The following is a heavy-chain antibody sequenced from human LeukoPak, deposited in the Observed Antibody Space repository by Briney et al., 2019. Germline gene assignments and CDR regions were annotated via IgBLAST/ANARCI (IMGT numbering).Heavy chain of an antibody. J-gene: IGHJ4*02. CDR1: GFTFSSYG. CDR3: ARGIQLWFWDY. Sequence: PGRPLRLSCAASGFTFSSYGMHWVRQAPGKGLEWVAVISYDGSNKYYADSVKGRFTISRDNAKNSLYLQMNSLRAEDTAVYYCARGIQLWFWDYWGQGTLVTVSS. D-gene: IGHD5-18*01. V-gene: IGHV3-30*03. CDR2: ISYDGSNK.